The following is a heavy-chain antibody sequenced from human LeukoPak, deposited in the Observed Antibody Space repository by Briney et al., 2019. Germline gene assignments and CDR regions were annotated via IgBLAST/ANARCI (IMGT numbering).Heavy chain of an antibody. J-gene: IGHJ6*02. V-gene: IGHV3-53*01. CDR2: IYSGGST. CDR3: ARDVTVYSYGKRDYYGMDV. CDR1: GFTVSSNY. Sequence: PGGSLRLSCAASGFTVSSNYMSWVRQAPGKGLEWVSVIYSGGSTYYADSVKGRFTISRDNSKNTLYLQMNSLRAEDTAVYYCARDVTVYSYGKRDYYGMDVWGQGTTVTVSS. D-gene: IGHD5-18*01.